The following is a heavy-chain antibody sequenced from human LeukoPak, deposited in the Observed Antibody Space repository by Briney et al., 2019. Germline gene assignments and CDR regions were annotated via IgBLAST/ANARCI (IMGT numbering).Heavy chain of an antibody. Sequence: ASVKVSCKASGGTFISYAISWVRQAPGQGLEWMGGIIPIFGTANYAQKFQGRVTITADESTSTAYMELSSLRSEDTAVYYCARNYDFWSGQFHYGMDVWGQGTTVTVSS. J-gene: IGHJ6*02. D-gene: IGHD3-3*01. CDR1: GGTFISYA. CDR2: IIPIFGTA. V-gene: IGHV1-69*01. CDR3: ARNYDFWSGQFHYGMDV.